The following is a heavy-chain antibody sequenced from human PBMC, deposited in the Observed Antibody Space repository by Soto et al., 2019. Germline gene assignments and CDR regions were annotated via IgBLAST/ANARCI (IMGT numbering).Heavy chain of an antibody. CDR3: AKYFNTGTSSTYDS. D-gene: IGHD1-7*01. Sequence: PGGSRRRSWATSGFTFNTYVMAWVRQAPGKGLAWVSAILGTGDRVSYVDSVKGRFTISRDNSKNTLYLQMNSLRADDTAIYYCAKYFNTGTSSTYDSWGQGTLVTVSS. J-gene: IGHJ4*02. CDR1: GFTFNTYV. CDR2: ILGTGDRV. V-gene: IGHV3-23*01.